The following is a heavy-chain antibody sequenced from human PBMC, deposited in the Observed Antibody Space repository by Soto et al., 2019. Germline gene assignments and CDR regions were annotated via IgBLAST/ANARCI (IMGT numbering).Heavy chain of an antibody. D-gene: IGHD3-10*01. J-gene: IGHJ4*02. CDR1: GGSFSGYY. V-gene: IGHV4-34*01. CDR2: INHSGST. Sequence: QVQLQQWGAGLLKPSETLSLTCAVYGGSFSGYYWSWIRQPPGKGLEWIGEINHSGSTNYNPSLKRRVTISVDTSKNQFSLKLSSVTAADTAVYYCARGGGGYYGSGSYLGYWGQGTLVTVSS. CDR3: ARGGGGYYGSGSYLGY.